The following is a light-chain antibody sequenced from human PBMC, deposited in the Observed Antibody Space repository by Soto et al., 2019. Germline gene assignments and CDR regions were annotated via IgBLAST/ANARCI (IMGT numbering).Light chain of an antibody. J-gene: IGKJ1*01. V-gene: IGKV3-20*01. CDR3: QQYGRSPWT. CDR2: GAS. CDR1: QSVSSSY. Sequence: EIVLTQSPGPLSFSPGERATLSCRASQSVSSSYLAWYQQKPGQAPRLLFYGASSRATGIPDRFSGSGSGTDFVLTISRLEPDDFAVYYCQQYGRSPWTFGQGTKVDIK.